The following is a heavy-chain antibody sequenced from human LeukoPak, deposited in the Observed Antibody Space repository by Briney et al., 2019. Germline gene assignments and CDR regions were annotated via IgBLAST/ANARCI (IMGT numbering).Heavy chain of an antibody. Sequence: SQTLSLTCAISGDSVSSNSAAWNWIRQSPSRGLECLGRTYYRSKWYNDYAVSVKSRITINPDTSKNQFSLQLNSVTPEDTAVYYCARASCGGDCYSGFTVDYWGQGALVTVSS. J-gene: IGHJ4*02. CDR2: TYYRSKWYN. D-gene: IGHD2-21*02. V-gene: IGHV6-1*01. CDR3: ARASCGGDCYSGFTVDY. CDR1: GDSVSSNSAA.